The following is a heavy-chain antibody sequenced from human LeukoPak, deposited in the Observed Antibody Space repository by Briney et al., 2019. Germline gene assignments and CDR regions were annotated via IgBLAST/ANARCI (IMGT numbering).Heavy chain of an antibody. J-gene: IGHJ5*01. CDR1: GGTFSSYA. CDR2: INPNSGGT. V-gene: IGHV1-2*02. D-gene: IGHD4/OR15-4a*01. CDR3: AREMATNYGNWFDS. Sequence: ASVKVSCKASGGTFSSYAISWVRQAPGQGLEWMGWINPNSGGTNYAQKFQGRVTMTRDTSISTAYMELSRLRSDDTAVYYCAREMATNYGNWFDSWGQGTLVTVSS.